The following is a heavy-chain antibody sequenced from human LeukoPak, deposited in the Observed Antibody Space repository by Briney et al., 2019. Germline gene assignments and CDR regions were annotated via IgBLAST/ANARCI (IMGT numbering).Heavy chain of an antibody. V-gene: IGHV3-53*01. CDR3: ARALRRD. CDR2: IYSGGST. D-gene: IGHD1-14*01. Sequence: GGSLRLSCAASGFIVSSNYMSWVRQAPGKGLEWISVIYSGGSTYYADSVKGRFTISRDSSKNILYLQMNSLRAEDTAIYYCARALRRDWGQGTLVTVSS. CDR1: GFIVSSNY. J-gene: IGHJ4*02.